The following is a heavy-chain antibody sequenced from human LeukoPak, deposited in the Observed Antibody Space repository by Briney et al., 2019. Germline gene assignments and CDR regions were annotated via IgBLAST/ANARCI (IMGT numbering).Heavy chain of an antibody. CDR2: VYTSGTT. CDR3: ARDRYYYDSSGYYYIDY. D-gene: IGHD3-22*01. Sequence: PSETLSLTCTVSGGSISNSYWSWIRQPAGKGLEWIGCVYTSGTTNYNPSLKSRVTMSVDTSKNQFSLKLSSVTAADTAVYYCARDRYYYDSSGYYYIDYWGQGTLVTVSS. CDR1: GGSISNSY. V-gene: IGHV4-4*07. J-gene: IGHJ4*02.